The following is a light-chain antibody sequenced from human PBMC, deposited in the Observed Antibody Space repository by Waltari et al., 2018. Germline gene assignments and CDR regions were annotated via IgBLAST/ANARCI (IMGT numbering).Light chain of an antibody. CDR2: DVT. V-gene: IGLV2-14*03. CDR1: SSDIASYNY. Sequence: QSALTQPASVSGSPGQSITISCTGTSSDIASYNYVSWYQQYPGEAPKLIIYDVTSRPSGVSSRFSGSKSGHTAFLTLSGLQAEDEADFFCSSYTTSWTYVFGTGTTVNVL. CDR3: SSYTTSWTYV. J-gene: IGLJ1*01.